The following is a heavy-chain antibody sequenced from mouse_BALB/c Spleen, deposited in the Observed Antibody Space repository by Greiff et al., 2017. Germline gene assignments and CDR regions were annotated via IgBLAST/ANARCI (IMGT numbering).Heavy chain of an antibody. D-gene: IGHD2-1*01. CDR1: GYAFSSYW. Sequence: QVQLQQSGAELVRPGSSVKISCKASGYAFSSYWMNWVKQRPGQGLEWIGQIYPGDGDTNYNGKFKGKATLTADKSSSTAYMQLSSLTSEDSAVYFCARIDGNYGFDYWGQGTTLTVSS. J-gene: IGHJ2*01. CDR3: ARIDGNYGFDY. V-gene: IGHV1-80*01. CDR2: IYPGDGDT.